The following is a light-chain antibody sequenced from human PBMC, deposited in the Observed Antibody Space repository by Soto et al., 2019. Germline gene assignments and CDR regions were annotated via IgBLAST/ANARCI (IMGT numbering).Light chain of an antibody. Sequence: DIQMTQFPSTLSASVGDAVTITCRASQSIQSFLAWYQQKPGKAPKLLIYLASRLESGVPSRFSGSGSGTDFTLTISSLQPDDFAIYFCQQYNSHSFYSFGQGNKLEVK. CDR2: LAS. CDR3: QQYNSHSFYS. J-gene: IGKJ2*03. V-gene: IGKV1-5*03. CDR1: QSIQSF.